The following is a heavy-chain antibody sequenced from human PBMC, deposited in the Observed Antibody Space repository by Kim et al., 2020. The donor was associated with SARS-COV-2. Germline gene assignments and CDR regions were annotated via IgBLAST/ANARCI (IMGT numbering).Heavy chain of an antibody. CDR3: AREVPQGPLAVRRKTWFDP. V-gene: IGHV4-34*01. J-gene: IGHJ5*02. CDR2: INHSGST. D-gene: IGHD6-19*01. CDR1: GDSFSDYY. Sequence: SETLSLTCAVYGDSFSDYYWSWIRQPPGKGLEWIGEINHSGSTNYNPSLKSRITIAVDTSKNQFSLKLRSVTAADTAVYYCAREVPQGPLAVRRKTWFDPWGQGTLATVSS.